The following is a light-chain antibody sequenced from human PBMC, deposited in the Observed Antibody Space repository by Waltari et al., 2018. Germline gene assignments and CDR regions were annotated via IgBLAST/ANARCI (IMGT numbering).Light chain of an antibody. CDR2: KVS. V-gene: IGKV2-30*02. CDR3: MQATHWPRT. CDR1: QSLVHSDGNTY. Sequence: DVVMTQSPLSLPVTLGQPASISCRSSQSLVHSDGNTYLNWFQQRPGQSPRRLIYKVSNRDSGVPDRFSGSGSGTDFTLKISRVEAEDVVVYYCMQATHWPRTFGQGTKVEIK. J-gene: IGKJ1*01.